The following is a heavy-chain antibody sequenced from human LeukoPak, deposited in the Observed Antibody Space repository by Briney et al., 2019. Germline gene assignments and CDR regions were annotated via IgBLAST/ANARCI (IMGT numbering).Heavy chain of an antibody. CDR2: INHSGST. CDR3: ARFPRIAAAGRGDRWFDP. D-gene: IGHD6-13*01. J-gene: IGHJ5*02. Sequence: SETLSLTCAVYGGSFSGYYWSWIRQPPGKGLEWIGEINHSGSTNYNPSLKSRVTISVDTSKNQFSLKLSSVTAADTAVYYCARFPRIAAAGRGDRWFDPWAREPWSPSPQ. CDR1: GGSFSGYY. V-gene: IGHV4-34*01.